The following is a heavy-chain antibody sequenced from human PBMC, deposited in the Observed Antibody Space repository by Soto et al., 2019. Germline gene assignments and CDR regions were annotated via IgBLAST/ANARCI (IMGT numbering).Heavy chain of an antibody. Sequence: ASVKVSCKASGYSFSDYSINWVRQAPGQGLEWMGWMNPKSGGTSTAQKFQGWVTMTTDTSISTASMELTRLTSDDTAIYYCARGDSTDCSNGVCSFFYNHDMDVWGQGTTVTVSS. J-gene: IGHJ6*02. CDR3: ARGDSTDCSNGVCSFFYNHDMDV. CDR2: MNPKSGGT. V-gene: IGHV1-2*04. D-gene: IGHD2-8*01. CDR1: GYSFSDYS.